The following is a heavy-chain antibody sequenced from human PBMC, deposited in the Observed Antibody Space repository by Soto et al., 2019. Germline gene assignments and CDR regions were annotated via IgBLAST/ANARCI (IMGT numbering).Heavy chain of an antibody. CDR1: GYSFTGYY. D-gene: IGHD2-8*02. CDR2: INPDSGDT. J-gene: IGHJ4*02. Sequence: HEHLVQSGAEVKRPGASLKVSCKASGYSFTGYYIHWVRQAPGQGLEWMGWINPDSGDTNYAENFQGRFTLTSDTSISTAYMDLTSLTSDDTAVYYCARGDYGTGGYPFPYFDYWGQGTLVIVSS. CDR3: ARGDYGTGGYPFPYFDY. V-gene: IGHV1-2*02.